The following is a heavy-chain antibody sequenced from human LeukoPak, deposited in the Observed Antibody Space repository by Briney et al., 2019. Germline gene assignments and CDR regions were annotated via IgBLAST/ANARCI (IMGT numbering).Heavy chain of an antibody. D-gene: IGHD4-11*01. Sequence: GGSLRLSCAASKFTFSHYAIHWVRQAPGKGLQWVAVIWSGGTNQYYADSVKGRFTISRDNSNNMVYLQMNGLRVDDTGVYYCARDAQRGFDYSNSLEYWGQGALVTVSS. J-gene: IGHJ4*02. CDR3: ARDAQRGFDYSNSLEY. CDR1: KFTFSHYA. CDR2: IWSGGTNQ. V-gene: IGHV3-33*01.